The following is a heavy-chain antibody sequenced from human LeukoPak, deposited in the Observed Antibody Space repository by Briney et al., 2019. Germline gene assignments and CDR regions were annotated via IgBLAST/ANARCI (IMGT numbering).Heavy chain of an antibody. Sequence: SETLSLTCTVSGGSISTYYWSWIRQPPGKGLEWIGFIYYSGGTNYTPSLQSRVTISVDKSNNQFSLKLTSVTAAHTPSHFCANSGMTTAATRYYYYMDVWGEGTTVTVSS. CDR3: ANSGMTTAATRYYYYMDV. CDR1: GGSISTYY. V-gene: IGHV4-59*03. CDR2: IYYSGGT. J-gene: IGHJ6*03. D-gene: IGHD4-11*01.